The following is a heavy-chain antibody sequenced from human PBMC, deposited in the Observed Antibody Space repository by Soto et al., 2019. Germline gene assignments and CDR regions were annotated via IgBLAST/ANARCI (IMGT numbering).Heavy chain of an antibody. CDR1: GFTFSSYA. Sequence: EVQLLESGGGLVQPGGSLRLSCAASGFTFSSYAMSWVRQAPGKGLEWVSVISGSGGDTYYADSVKGRFTISRDNSKNTLSLQMNSLRAEDTAVYYCANARGSSTPAPGSYWGQGTLVPVSS. D-gene: IGHD2-2*01. CDR2: ISGSGGDT. CDR3: ANARGSSTPAPGSY. V-gene: IGHV3-23*01. J-gene: IGHJ1*01.